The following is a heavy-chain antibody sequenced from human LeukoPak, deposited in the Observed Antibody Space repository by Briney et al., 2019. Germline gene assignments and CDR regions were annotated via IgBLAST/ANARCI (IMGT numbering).Heavy chain of an antibody. J-gene: IGHJ5*02. Sequence: ETLSLTCIVSGGSISSDSYYWGWIRQPPGKGLEWIGNIYYSGSTYYNPSLKSRVTISVDTSENQFSLKLSSVTAADTAVYYCARLEYSGSYYWFDPWGHGTLVTVSS. CDR3: ARLEYSGSYYWFDP. V-gene: IGHV4-39*01. CDR2: IYYSGST. D-gene: IGHD1-26*01. CDR1: GGSISSDSYY.